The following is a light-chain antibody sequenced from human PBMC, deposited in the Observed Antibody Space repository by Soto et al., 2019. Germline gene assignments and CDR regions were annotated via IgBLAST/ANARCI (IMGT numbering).Light chain of an antibody. Sequence: QSVLTQPASVSGSLGQSITISCTGTSSDIGVYNSVSWYQYHPGKVPRLLIFEVSDRPSVVSNRFSGSKSANPPSLTISGLQAEDDADYFCSSYVSGATYVFGTGAKVTVL. V-gene: IGLV2-14*01. CDR2: EVS. CDR3: SSYVSGATYV. J-gene: IGLJ1*01. CDR1: SSDIGVYNS.